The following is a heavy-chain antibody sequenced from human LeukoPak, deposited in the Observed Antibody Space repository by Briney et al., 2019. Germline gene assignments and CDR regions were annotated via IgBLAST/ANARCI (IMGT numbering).Heavy chain of an antibody. V-gene: IGHV3-9*01. J-gene: IGHJ6*02. Sequence: GRSLRLSCAASGFTFDDYAMHWVRQAPGKGLEWVSGISWNSGSIGYADSVKGRFTISRDNAKNSLYLQMNSLRAEDTAVYYCAKDGSLGDYYYYGMDVWGQGTTVTVSS. CDR3: AKDGSLGDYYYYGMDV. CDR1: GFTFDDYA. CDR2: ISWNSGSI.